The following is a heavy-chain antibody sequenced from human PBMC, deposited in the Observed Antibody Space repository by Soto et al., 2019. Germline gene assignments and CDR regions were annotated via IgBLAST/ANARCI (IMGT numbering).Heavy chain of an antibody. CDR2: LHHSGDT. V-gene: IGHV4-30-2*01. CDR3: ARFPLWFGELDY. J-gene: IGHJ4*02. D-gene: IGHD3-10*01. Sequence: QLQLQESGSGLVRPSQTLSLTCTVSGASIGSGSYSWNWIRQPPGKGLEWIGYLHHSGDTYFNPSLSRLVSKSVDRSNNQFSLKLISVTAADTAVYYCARFPLWFGELDYWGQGALVTVSS. CDR1: GASIGSGSYS.